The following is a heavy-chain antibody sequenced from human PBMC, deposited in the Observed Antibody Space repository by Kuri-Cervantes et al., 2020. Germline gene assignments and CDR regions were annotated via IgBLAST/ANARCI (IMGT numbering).Heavy chain of an antibody. J-gene: IGHJ4*02. D-gene: IGHD3-22*01. Sequence: GGSLRLSCAASGFTFSTYAMHWVRQAPGKGPEWVAFIRSGGSNKYYADSVKGRFSISRANSKNLLYLQMSSLRAEDTAIYYCAKDEAGYYDTPGYYYFDSWGQGALVTVSS. CDR2: IRSGGSNK. CDR3: AKDEAGYYDTPGYYYFDS. CDR1: GFTFSTYA. V-gene: IGHV3-30*02.